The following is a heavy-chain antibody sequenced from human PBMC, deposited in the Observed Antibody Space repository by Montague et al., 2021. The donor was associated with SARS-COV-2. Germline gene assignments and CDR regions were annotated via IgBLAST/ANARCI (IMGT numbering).Heavy chain of an antibody. CDR2: SNNSGST. V-gene: IGHV4-34*01. J-gene: IGHJ6*02. Sequence: SETLSLTCAVYGGSFSDYYYCWICQRPGKGLELMWESNNSGSTGXNPSLKLRVTISVDTSKNQFSLRLTSVTAADTAVYYCARERQGNYFHYYGLDVWGQGTTVTVSS. CDR3: ARERQGNYFHYYGLDV. CDR1: GGSFSDYY. D-gene: IGHD1-7*01.